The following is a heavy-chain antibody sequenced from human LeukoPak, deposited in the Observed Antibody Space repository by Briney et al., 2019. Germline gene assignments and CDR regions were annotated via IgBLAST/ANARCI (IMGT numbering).Heavy chain of an antibody. CDR1: GFTVSSDY. Sequence: GVSLRLSCAASGFTVSSDYMSWVRQGPGKRLEWVSVTYSGGSTYYADSVKGRSSISRDNSKNTLYLQMHSLRAEDTAVYYCARRTHGSGSCWGQGTLVTVSS. CDR3: ARRTHGSGSC. D-gene: IGHD6-19*01. CDR2: TYSGGST. J-gene: IGHJ4*02. V-gene: IGHV3-66*04.